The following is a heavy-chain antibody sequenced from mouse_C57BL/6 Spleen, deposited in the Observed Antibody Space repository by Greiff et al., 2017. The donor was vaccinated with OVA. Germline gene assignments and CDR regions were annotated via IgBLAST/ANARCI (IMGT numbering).Heavy chain of an antibody. CDR2: IDPSDSYT. CDR1: GYTFTSYW. CDR3: ARSVDRGLFDY. Sequence: QVQLQQPGAELVMPGASVKLSCKASGYTFTSYWMHWVKQRPGQGLEWIGEIDPSDSYTNYNQKFKGKSTLTVDKSSSTAYMQLSSLTSEDSAVYYCARSVDRGLFDYWGQGTTLTVSS. V-gene: IGHV1-69*01. J-gene: IGHJ2*01.